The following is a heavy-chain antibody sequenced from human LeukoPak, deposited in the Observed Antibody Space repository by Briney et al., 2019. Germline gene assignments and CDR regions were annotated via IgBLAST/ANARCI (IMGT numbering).Heavy chain of an antibody. CDR3: ARRGTSWYDWFDP. CDR2: IYINGTT. V-gene: IGHV4-59*08. J-gene: IGHJ5*02. CDR1: GGSISGYY. D-gene: IGHD6-13*01. Sequence: SETLSLTCTVSGGSISGYYWSWIRQPPGKGLEWIGYIYINGTTNYNPSLKRRVTISVDTSKNHFSLKLTSVTAADADVYYCARRGTSWYDWFDPWGQGTLVTVSS.